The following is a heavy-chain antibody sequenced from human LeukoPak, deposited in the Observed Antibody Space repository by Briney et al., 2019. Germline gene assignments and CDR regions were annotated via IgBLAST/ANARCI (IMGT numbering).Heavy chain of an antibody. CDR3: ARKRSFDY. CDR2: IYYNGNT. CDR1: GGSISNSHLH. J-gene: IGHJ4*02. Sequence: SETLSLTCTVSGGSISNSHLHWAWIRQPPGKGLEWIGTIYYNGNTFYNPSLKSRVTISVDTSKNQFSLKLSSVTAADTAVYYCARKRSFDYWGQGTLVTVSS. V-gene: IGHV4-39*07.